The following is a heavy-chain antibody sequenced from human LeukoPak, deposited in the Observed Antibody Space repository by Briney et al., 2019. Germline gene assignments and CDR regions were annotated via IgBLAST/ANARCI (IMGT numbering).Heavy chain of an antibody. D-gene: IGHD3-22*01. J-gene: IGHJ6*03. CDR2: INWNGGST. CDR1: GFTFDDYG. CDR3: ARALYDSSGYYYGYYYYYMEV. V-gene: IGHV3-20*04. Sequence: GGSLRLSCAASGFTFDDYGMSWVRQAPGKGLEWVSGINWNGGSTGYADSVKGRFTISRDNAKNSLYLQMNSLRAEDTALYYCARALYDSSGYYYGYYYYYMEVWGKGTTVTISS.